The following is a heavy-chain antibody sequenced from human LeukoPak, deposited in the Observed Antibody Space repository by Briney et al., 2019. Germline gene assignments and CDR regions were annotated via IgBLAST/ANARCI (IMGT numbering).Heavy chain of an antibody. CDR2: IIPIFGTA. J-gene: IGHJ4*02. V-gene: IGHV1-69*01. Sequence: GSSVKVSCKASGGTFSSYAISWVRQAPGQGLEWMGGIIPIFGTANYAQKFQGRVTITADESTSTAYMELSSLRSEDTAVYYCARGNDFWSGYYPFDYWGQGTLVTVSS. D-gene: IGHD3-3*01. CDR3: ARGNDFWSGYYPFDY. CDR1: GGTFSSYA.